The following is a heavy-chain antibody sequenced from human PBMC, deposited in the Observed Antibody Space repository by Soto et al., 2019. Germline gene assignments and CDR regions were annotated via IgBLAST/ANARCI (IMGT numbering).Heavy chain of an antibody. CDR3: ARTARELESFYYYKDV. Sequence: QVQLVESGGGVVQPGRSLRLSCAASGFTFSSYGMHWVRQAPGKGLEWVAVIWYDGSNKYYADSVKGRFTISRDNSKNTLYLQMNSLRAEDTAVYYCARTARELESFYYYKDVWGKGTTVTVSS. J-gene: IGHJ6*03. CDR2: IWYDGSNK. D-gene: IGHD1-1*01. V-gene: IGHV3-33*01. CDR1: GFTFSSYG.